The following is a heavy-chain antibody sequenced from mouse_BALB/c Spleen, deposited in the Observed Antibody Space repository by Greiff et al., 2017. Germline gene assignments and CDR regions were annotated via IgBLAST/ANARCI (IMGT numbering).Heavy chain of an antibody. J-gene: IGHJ2*01. Sequence: LQQPGSELVRPGASVKLSCKASGYTFTSYWMHWVKQRPGQGLEWIGNIYPGSGSTNYDEKFKSKATLTVDTSSSTAYMQLSSLTSEDSAVYYCAREEFGYWGQGTTLTVSS. CDR3: AREEFGY. CDR1: GYTFTSYW. V-gene: IGHV1S22*01. CDR2: IYPGSGST.